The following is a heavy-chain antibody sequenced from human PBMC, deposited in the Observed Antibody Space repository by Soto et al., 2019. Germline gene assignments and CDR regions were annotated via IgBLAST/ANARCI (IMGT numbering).Heavy chain of an antibody. V-gene: IGHV4-34*01. Sequence: SETLSLTCAVYGGSFSGYYWSWIRQPPGKGLEWIGELNDSGGTNYNASLKSRVSISGDTSKNQFSLKLSFVTAADTAVYYCARGSGGVQHWGQGTLVTVSS. CDR1: GGSFSGYY. J-gene: IGHJ1*01. CDR3: ARGSGGVQH. D-gene: IGHD6-25*01. CDR2: LNDSGGT.